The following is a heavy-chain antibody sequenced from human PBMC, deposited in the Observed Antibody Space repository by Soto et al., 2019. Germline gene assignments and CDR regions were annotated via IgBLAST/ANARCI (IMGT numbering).Heavy chain of an antibody. CDR2: INHSGST. CDR3: ARGGYDFWSGYRYYYYMDV. Sequence: PSETLSLTCAVYGGSFSGYYWSWIRQPPGKGLEWIGEINHSGSTNYNPSLKSRVTISVDTSKNQFSLKLSSVTAADTAVYYCARGGYDFWSGYRYYYYMDVWGKGTTVTVS. J-gene: IGHJ6*03. CDR1: GGSFSGYY. V-gene: IGHV4-34*01. D-gene: IGHD3-3*01.